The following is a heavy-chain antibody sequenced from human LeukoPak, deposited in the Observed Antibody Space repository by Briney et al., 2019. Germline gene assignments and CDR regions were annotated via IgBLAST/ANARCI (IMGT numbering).Heavy chain of an antibody. J-gene: IGHJ4*02. V-gene: IGHV1-18*01. CDR3: ARVDRVGASRGCDY. Sequence: ASVKVSCKASGYTFTSYGISWVRQAPGQGLEWMGWISAYNGNTNYAQKLQGRVTMTTDTSTSTGYMERRSLRSDDTAVYYCARVDRVGASRGCDYWGQGTLVTVSS. CDR2: ISAYNGNT. CDR1: GYTFTSYG. D-gene: IGHD1-26*01.